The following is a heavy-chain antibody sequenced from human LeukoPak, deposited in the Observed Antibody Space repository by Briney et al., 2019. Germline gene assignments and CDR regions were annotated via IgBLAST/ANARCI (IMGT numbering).Heavy chain of an antibody. V-gene: IGHV1-69*04. Sequence: ASVKVSCKASGGTFSSYAISWVRQAPGQGLEWMGRIIPILGIANYAQKFQGRVTITADKSTSTAYMELSSLRSEDTAVYYCARGIVATIQGDYYYGMDVWAKGPRSPSP. CDR2: IIPILGIA. D-gene: IGHD5-12*01. CDR3: ARGIVATIQGDYYYGMDV. J-gene: IGHJ6*02. CDR1: GGTFSSYA.